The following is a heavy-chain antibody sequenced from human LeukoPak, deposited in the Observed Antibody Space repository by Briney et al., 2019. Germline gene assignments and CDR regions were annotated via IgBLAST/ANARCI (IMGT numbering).Heavy chain of an antibody. Sequence: AGSLRLSCATSGFTFRNYWMSWVRQAPGKGLEWVANINQDGDEKYYVDSLKGRLTVSRDNAKNVVYLQMNSLRAEDTAVYYCARPYDSNRDHSGYGYWGRGTLVTVSS. V-gene: IGHV3-7*02. CDR2: INQDGDEK. CDR1: GFTFRNYW. D-gene: IGHD5-12*01. J-gene: IGHJ4*02. CDR3: ARPYDSNRDHSGYGY.